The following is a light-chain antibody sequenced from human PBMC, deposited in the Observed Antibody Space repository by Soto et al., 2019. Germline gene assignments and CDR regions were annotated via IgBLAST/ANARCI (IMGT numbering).Light chain of an antibody. CDR3: MQALQTHRT. CDR1: QILLNSNGYNY. CDR2: LGS. J-gene: IGKJ1*01. Sequence: DIVMTQSPLSLPVTHGEPASISCRSSQILLNSNGYNYLDWYLQKPGQSPQLLIYLGSNRASGVPDRFSGSASGTDFTLKISRVEAEDVGVYYCMQALQTHRTFGQGTKVEIK. V-gene: IGKV2-28*01.